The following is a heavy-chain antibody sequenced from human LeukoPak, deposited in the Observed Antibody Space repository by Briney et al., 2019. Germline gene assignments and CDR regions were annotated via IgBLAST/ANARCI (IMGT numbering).Heavy chain of an antibody. CDR3: AREGYYGSGSPPSLCFDY. Sequence: GGSLRLSCAASGFTFSTYCMHWVRQAPGKGPMWVSRICPDGTVTNYADSVKARFIISRDNARNTVYLQMNSLRPEDTAIYYCAREGYYGSGSPPSLCFDYWGQGTLVTVSS. CDR1: GFTFSTYC. D-gene: IGHD3-10*01. CDR2: ICPDGTVT. J-gene: IGHJ4*02. V-gene: IGHV3-74*01.